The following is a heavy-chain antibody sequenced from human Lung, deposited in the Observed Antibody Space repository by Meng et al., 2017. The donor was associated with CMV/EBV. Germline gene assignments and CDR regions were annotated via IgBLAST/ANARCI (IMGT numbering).Heavy chain of an antibody. V-gene: IGHV4-31*03. D-gene: IGHD4-17*01. J-gene: IGHJ5*02. Sequence: GHLKEPAPGPVKPSQTLSLTCTVSGGSISSGGFYWSWIRQHPGKGLEWIGYIYYSGSTYYNPSLRSRVAISIDTSKNQFSLKLTSVTAADTAVYFCARTNYGDYNWFDPWGQGTLVTVSS. CDR2: IYYSGST. CDR3: ARTNYGDYNWFDP. CDR1: GGSISSGGFY.